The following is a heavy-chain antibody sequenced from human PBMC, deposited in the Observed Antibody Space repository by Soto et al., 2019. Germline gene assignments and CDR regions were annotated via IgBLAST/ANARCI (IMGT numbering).Heavy chain of an antibody. D-gene: IGHD1-1*01. V-gene: IGHV1-24*01. CDR2: FDPEDGET. Sequence: VSSVKVACKVSGYTLTELSMHWVRPAPGKGLDRTGGFDPEDGETIYAQKFQGRVTMTEDTSTDTAYMELRSLRSEDTAVYSYATFPYDWKDYYYYGMDVWGQGTKVTVS. J-gene: IGHJ6*02. CDR3: ATFPYDWKDYYYYGMDV. CDR1: GYTLTELS.